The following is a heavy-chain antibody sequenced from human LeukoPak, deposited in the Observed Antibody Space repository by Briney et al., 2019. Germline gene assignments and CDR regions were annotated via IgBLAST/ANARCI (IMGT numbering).Heavy chain of an antibody. Sequence: SETLSLTCTVSGGSISSYYWSWIRQPPGKGLEWIGYIYYSGSTNYNPSLKSRVTISVDTSKNQFSLKLSSVTAADTAVYYCARVDGTVGAGDWFDPWGQGTLVTVSS. J-gene: IGHJ5*02. V-gene: IGHV4-59*01. CDR1: GGSISSYY. D-gene: IGHD1-26*01. CDR2: IYYSGST. CDR3: ARVDGTVGAGDWFDP.